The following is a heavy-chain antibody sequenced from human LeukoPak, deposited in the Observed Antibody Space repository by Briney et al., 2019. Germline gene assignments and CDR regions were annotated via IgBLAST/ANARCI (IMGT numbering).Heavy chain of an antibody. CDR3: ARGEMATVPSFDY. J-gene: IGHJ4*02. V-gene: IGHV3-30-3*01. CDR1: GFTFSSYA. Sequence: GRSLRLSCAASGFTFSSYAMHWVRQAPGKGLEWVAVISYDGSNKYCADSVKGRFTISRDNSKNTLYLQMNSLRAEDTAVYYCARGEMATVPSFDYWGQGTLVTVSS. CDR2: ISYDGSNK. D-gene: IGHD5-24*01.